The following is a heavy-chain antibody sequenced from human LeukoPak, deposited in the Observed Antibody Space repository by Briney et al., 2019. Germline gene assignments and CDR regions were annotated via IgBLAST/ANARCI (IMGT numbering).Heavy chain of an antibody. J-gene: IGHJ4*02. CDR3: AKSYITNYSNYEVYLDYFDY. CDR1: GFTFSSYG. D-gene: IGHD4-11*01. CDR2: IRYDGSNK. Sequence: PGGSLRLSCAASGFTFSSYGMHWVRQAPGKGLEWVAFIRYDGSNKYYADSVKGRFTISRDNSKNTLYLQMNSLRAEDTAVYYCAKSYITNYSNYEVYLDYFDYWGQGTLVTVSS. V-gene: IGHV3-30*02.